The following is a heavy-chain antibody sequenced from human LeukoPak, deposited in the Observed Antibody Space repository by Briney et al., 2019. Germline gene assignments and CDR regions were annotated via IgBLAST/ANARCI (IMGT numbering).Heavy chain of an antibody. Sequence: GGSLRLSCAASGFTSSSYWMSWVRQAPGKGLEWVANIKQDGSEKYYVDSVKGRFTISRDNAKNSLYLQMYSLRAEDTAVYYCARGSSLGYCTNGVCYFDYWGQGTLVTVSS. CDR3: ARGSSLGYCTNGVCYFDY. CDR2: IKQDGSEK. J-gene: IGHJ4*02. V-gene: IGHV3-7*01. CDR1: GFTSSSYW. D-gene: IGHD2-8*01.